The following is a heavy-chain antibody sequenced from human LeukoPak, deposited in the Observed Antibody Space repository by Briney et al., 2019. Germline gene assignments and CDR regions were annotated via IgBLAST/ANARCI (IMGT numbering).Heavy chain of an antibody. CDR1: GYTFTSYA. Sequence: ASVKVSCKASGYTFTSYAMNWVRQAPGQGLEWMGIINPSGGSTSYAQKFQGRVTMTRDMSTSTVYMELSSLRSEDTAVYYCAREGGVTAILYYFDYWGQGTLVTVSS. CDR3: AREGGVTAILYYFDY. CDR2: INPSGGST. J-gene: IGHJ4*02. D-gene: IGHD2-21*02. V-gene: IGHV1-46*01.